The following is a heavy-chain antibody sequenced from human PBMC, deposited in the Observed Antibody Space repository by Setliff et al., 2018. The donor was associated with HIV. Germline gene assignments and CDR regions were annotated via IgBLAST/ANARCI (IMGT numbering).Heavy chain of an antibody. J-gene: IGHJ6*03. CDR1: GGSVSGYF. V-gene: IGHV4-59*02. CDR3: ARATFGSTSSGINYYMDV. Sequence: SETLSLTCTVSGGSVSGYFWSWILQPPGRGLEWIGYIYYDGTTNSNPSLKSRVTISVTTSKNQLSLKLRPFTASDTALYFCARATFGSTSSGINYYMDVWGKGTTVTVSS. CDR2: IYYDGTT. D-gene: IGHD3-10*01.